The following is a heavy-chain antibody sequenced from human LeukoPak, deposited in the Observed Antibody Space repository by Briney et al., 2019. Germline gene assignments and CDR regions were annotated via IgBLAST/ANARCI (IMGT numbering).Heavy chain of an antibody. J-gene: IGHJ4*02. Sequence: SETLSLTCSVSGASISSYYWSWIRQPPGKGLEWIGYLFHSGSTNYNPSLKSRVTISVDTSKNQFSLKLNSVTAADTVVYYCARAGASYSFDHWGQGTLVTVSS. CDR1: GASISSYY. CDR2: LFHSGST. CDR3: ARAGASYSFDH. D-gene: IGHD2-21*01. V-gene: IGHV4-59*01.